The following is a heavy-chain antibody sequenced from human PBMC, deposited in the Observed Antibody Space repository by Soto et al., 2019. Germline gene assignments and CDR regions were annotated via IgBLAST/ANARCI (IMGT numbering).Heavy chain of an antibody. CDR3: AKDPRKPKNGYYYYYGMDV. V-gene: IGHV3-23*01. D-gene: IGHD2-8*01. J-gene: IGHJ6*02. Sequence: PGGSVRLSXAASGFTFSIYTMSWVRQAPGKGLEWVPAISGSGGSTYYADSVKGRFTISRDNSKNTLYLQMNSLRAEDTAVYYCAKDPRKPKNGYYYYYGMDVWGQGTAVPVSS. CDR2: ISGSGGST. CDR1: GFTFSIYT.